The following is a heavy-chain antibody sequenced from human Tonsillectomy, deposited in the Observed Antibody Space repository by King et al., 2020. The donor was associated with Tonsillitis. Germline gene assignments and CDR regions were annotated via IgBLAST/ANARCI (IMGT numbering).Heavy chain of an antibody. CDR2: ICGIGGGT. D-gene: IGHD2-2*01. V-gene: IGHV3-23*04. Sequence: VQLVESGGGLVQPGGSLRLSCAASGFTFISYAMSLVRPAPGEGLEWVSAICGIGGGTYYADSLKGRFTISRDNSKNTLYLQMNSLRAEDTAVYYCAKGGCSSTSCYYDCDYWGQGTLVTVSS. CDR3: AKGGCSSTSCYYDCDY. CDR1: GFTFISYA. J-gene: IGHJ4*02.